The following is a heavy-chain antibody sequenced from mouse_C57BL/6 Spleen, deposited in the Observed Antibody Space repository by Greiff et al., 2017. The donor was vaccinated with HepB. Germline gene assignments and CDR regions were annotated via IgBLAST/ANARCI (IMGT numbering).Heavy chain of an antibody. CDR3: ARDYGTSYWYFDV. D-gene: IGHD1-1*01. J-gene: IGHJ1*03. CDR1: GYAFSSSW. Sequence: QLQQSGPELVKPGASVKISCKASGYAFSSSWMNWVKQRPGKGLEWIGRIYPGDGDTNYNGKFKGKATLTADKSSSTAYMQLSSLTSEDSAVYFCARDYGTSYWYFDVWGTGTTVTVSS. V-gene: IGHV1-82*01. CDR2: IYPGDGDT.